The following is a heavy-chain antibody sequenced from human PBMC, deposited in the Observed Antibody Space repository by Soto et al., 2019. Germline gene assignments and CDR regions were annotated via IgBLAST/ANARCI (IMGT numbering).Heavy chain of an antibody. CDR2: IYPGDSDT. CDR3: ARGYCTATTCDPWFDP. Sequence: LGESLKISCQGSGYAFSSYWIAWVRQMPGKGLEWMGIIYPGDSDTRYSPSFQGQVTISVDKSITTAYLQWSSLKASDTAMYYCARGYCTATTCDPWFDPWGQGTLVTVSS. V-gene: IGHV5-51*01. CDR1: GYAFSSYW. D-gene: IGHD2-8*02. J-gene: IGHJ5*02.